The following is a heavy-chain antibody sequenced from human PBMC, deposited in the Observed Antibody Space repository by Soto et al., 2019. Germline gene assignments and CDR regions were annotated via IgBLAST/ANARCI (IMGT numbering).Heavy chain of an antibody. D-gene: IGHD3-10*01. CDR1: GYTVSIMG. Sequence: GASVKVSCKASGYTVSIMGIGGVRQAPGQGLESMGWISPYKGNTHYAQGLEGRVTMTTDTSTSTAYMEPRSLSSDPTDVYYCARALHTPGSYYTAYGGQGTLVTVCS. V-gene: IGHV1-18*01. CDR3: ARALHTPGSYYTAY. CDR2: ISPYKGNT. J-gene: IGHJ4*02.